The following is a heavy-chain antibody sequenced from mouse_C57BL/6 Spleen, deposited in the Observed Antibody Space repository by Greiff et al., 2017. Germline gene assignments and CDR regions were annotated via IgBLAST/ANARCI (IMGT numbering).Heavy chain of an antibody. Sequence: ESGPGLVKPSQSLSLTCSVTGYSITSSYYWNWIRQFPGNKLEWMGYISYDGSNNYNPSLKNRISITRDTSKNQFFLKLNSVTTEDTATYYCARSYYSNYYFDYWGQGTTLTVSS. J-gene: IGHJ2*01. V-gene: IGHV3-6*01. CDR3: ARSYYSNYYFDY. CDR1: GYSITSSYY. CDR2: ISYDGSN. D-gene: IGHD2-5*01.